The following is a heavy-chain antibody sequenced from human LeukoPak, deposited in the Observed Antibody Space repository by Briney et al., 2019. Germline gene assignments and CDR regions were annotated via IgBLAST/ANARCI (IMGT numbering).Heavy chain of an antibody. CDR1: GYRFTNYW. CDR2: IYPGDSDT. J-gene: IGHJ6*02. V-gene: IGHV5-51*01. CDR3: ARHQGATVNYGMDV. D-gene: IGHD4-17*01. Sequence: GESLKISCKVSGYRFTNYWIAWVRQMPGKGLEWMGVIYPGDSDTRYSPSFQGQVTISADKSISTAYLQWSSLKASDTAMYYCARHQGATVNYGMDVWGQGTTVTISS.